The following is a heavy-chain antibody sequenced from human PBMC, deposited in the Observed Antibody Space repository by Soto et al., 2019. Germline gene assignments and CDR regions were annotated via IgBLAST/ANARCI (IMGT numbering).Heavy chain of an antibody. V-gene: IGHV3-33*01. CDR1: GFTFSSYG. CDR3: AREAGGVYSSGWENYYYYYYMDV. D-gene: IGHD6-19*01. J-gene: IGHJ6*03. CDR2: IWYDGSNK. Sequence: GGSLRLSCAASGFTFSSYGMHWVRQAPGKGLEWVAVIWYDGSNKYYADSVKGRFTISRDNSKNTLYLQMNSLRAEDTAVYYCAREAGGVYSSGWENYYYYYYMDVWGKGTTVTVSS.